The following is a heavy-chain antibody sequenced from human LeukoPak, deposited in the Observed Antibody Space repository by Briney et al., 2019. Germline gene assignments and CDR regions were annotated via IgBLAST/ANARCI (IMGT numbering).Heavy chain of an antibody. D-gene: IGHD1-14*01. CDR3: ARGGYNFDY. CDR1: GFTFSSYG. Sequence: PGRSLRLSCAASGFTFSSYGMPWVRQAPGKGLEWVAFTWNDGTNIYYVDSVKGRFSISRDNSKNTLYLEMNSLRVEDTAVYYCARGGYNFDYWGQGTLVTVSS. J-gene: IGHJ4*02. V-gene: IGHV3-33*01. CDR2: TWNDGTNI.